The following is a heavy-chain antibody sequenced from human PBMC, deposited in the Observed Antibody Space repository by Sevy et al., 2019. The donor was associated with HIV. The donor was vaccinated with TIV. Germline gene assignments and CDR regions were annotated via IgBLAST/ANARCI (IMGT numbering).Heavy chain of an antibody. CDR1: GFTVSSIY. D-gene: IGHD3-10*01. Sequence: GGSLRLSCAASGFTVSSIYMSWVRQAPGKGLEWVSVIYSGGSTYYADSVKGRFTISRDNSKNTLYLQMNSLKAEDTAVYYCVRGHTMVRGVIGYWGQGTLVTVSS. CDR2: IYSGGST. CDR3: VRGHTMVRGVIGY. V-gene: IGHV3-53*01. J-gene: IGHJ4*02.